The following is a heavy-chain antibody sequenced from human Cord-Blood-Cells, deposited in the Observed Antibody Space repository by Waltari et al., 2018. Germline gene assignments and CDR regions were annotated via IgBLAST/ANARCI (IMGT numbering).Heavy chain of an antibody. Sequence: QVQLQDSGPGLVKPSETLSLTCTVSGYSISSGYYWGWIRQPPGEGLEWIGSIYHSGSTYYNPSLKSRVTISVDTSKNQFSLKLISVTAADTAVYYCARGGGYSYGYYFDYWGQGTLVTVSS. CDR2: IYHSGST. V-gene: IGHV4-38-2*02. J-gene: IGHJ4*02. D-gene: IGHD5-18*01. CDR3: ARGGGYSYGYYFDY. CDR1: GYSISSGYY.